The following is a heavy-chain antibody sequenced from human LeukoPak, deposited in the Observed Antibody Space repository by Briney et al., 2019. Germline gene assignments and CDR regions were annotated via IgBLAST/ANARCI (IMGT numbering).Heavy chain of an antibody. CDR1: GDSVSSNSAA. V-gene: IGHV6-1*01. Sequence: SQTLSLTCAISGDSVSSNSAAWNWIRQSPSRGLEWLGRTYHRSKWYNDYAVSVKSRIIINPDTSKNQFSLQLNSVTPEDTAVYYCARAAASVSRWPVTYYGMDVWGQGTTVTVSS. J-gene: IGHJ6*02. CDR2: TYHRSKWYN. D-gene: IGHD2-2*01. CDR3: ARAAASVSRWPVTYYGMDV.